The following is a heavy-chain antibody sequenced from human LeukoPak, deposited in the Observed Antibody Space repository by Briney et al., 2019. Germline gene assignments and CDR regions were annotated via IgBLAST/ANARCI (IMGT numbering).Heavy chain of an antibody. CDR2: ISGSGGST. CDR1: GFTFSSYA. V-gene: IGHV3-23*01. D-gene: IGHD4-17*01. CDR3: AKDYDYGEIYYYYYGMDV. J-gene: IGHJ6*02. Sequence: GRSLRLSCAASGFTFSSYAMSWVRQAPGKGLEWVSAISGSGGSTYYADSVKGRFTISRDNSKNTLYLQMNSLRAEDTAVYYCAKDYDYGEIYYYYYGMDVWGQGTTVTVSS.